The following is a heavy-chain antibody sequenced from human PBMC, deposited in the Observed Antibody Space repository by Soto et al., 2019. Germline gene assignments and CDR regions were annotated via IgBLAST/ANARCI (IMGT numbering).Heavy chain of an antibody. V-gene: IGHV3-74*01. CDR3: VRAKYSSTYFDS. J-gene: IGHJ4*02. D-gene: IGHD6-13*01. CDR2: INSDGSVT. Sequence: EVQLVESGGGLVQPGGSLRLSCAASGFIFSTSWMHWVRQVPGKGPVWVSRINSDGSVTNYADSVKGRFTISRDNAKSTLDLQMNSLRGEDTAVYYCVRAKYSSTYFDSWGQGALVTVSS. CDR1: GFIFSTSW.